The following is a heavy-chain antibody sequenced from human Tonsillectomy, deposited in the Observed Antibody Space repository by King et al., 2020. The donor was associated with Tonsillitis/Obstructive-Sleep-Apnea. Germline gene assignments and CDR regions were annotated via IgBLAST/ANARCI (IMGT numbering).Heavy chain of an antibody. D-gene: IGHD3-16*01. CDR1: GFTFSGSA. J-gene: IGHJ4*02. Sequence: QLVQSGGGLVQPGGSLKLSCAASGFTFSGSAMHWVRQASGKGREWVGRIRSKANSYATAYAASVKGRFTISRDESKNTAYLQMNSLKTEDTAVYYCTRHGGLGYWGQGTLVTVSS. V-gene: IGHV3-73*01. CDR3: TRHGGLGY. CDR2: IRSKANSYAT.